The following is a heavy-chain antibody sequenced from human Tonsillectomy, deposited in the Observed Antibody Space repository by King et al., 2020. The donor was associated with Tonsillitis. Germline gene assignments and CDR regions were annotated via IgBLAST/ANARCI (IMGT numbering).Heavy chain of an antibody. CDR1: RFTFSSYG. Sequence: VQLVESGGGVVQPGRSLRLSCAASRFTFSSYGMHWVRQAPGKGLEWVAVIWYDGSNKYYADSVKGRFTISRDNSMNTLYLQMNSLRAEDTAVYYCARAGIAVAEPPDYWGQGTLVTVSS. J-gene: IGHJ4*02. D-gene: IGHD6-19*01. CDR3: ARAGIAVAEPPDY. CDR2: IWYDGSNK. V-gene: IGHV3-33*08.